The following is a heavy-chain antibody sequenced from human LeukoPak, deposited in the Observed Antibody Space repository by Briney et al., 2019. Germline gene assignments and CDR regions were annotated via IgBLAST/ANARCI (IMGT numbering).Heavy chain of an antibody. CDR2: IIPIFGTA. CDR3: ATTGSSAYDGGTFDY. J-gene: IGHJ4*02. D-gene: IGHD5-12*01. Sequence: SVKVSCKASGGTFSSYAISWVRQAPGQGLEWMGGIIPIFGTANYAQKLQGRVTLSADESTSTAYMELSRLRSEDTAVYYCATTGSSAYDGGTFDYWGQGTLVTVSS. V-gene: IGHV1-69*13. CDR1: GGTFSSYA.